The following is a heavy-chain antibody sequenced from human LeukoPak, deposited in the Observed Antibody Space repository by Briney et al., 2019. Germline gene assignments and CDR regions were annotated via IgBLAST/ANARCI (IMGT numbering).Heavy chain of an antibody. Sequence: GGSLRLSCAASGFTFSSYSMNWVRQASGKGLEWVSSISSSSSYIYYADSVKGRFTISRDNAKNSLYLQMNSLRAEDTAVYYCARVDWSVVPAAITPLYFDYWGQGTLVTVSS. D-gene: IGHD2-2*02. CDR1: GFTFSSYS. CDR3: ARVDWSVVPAAITPLYFDY. J-gene: IGHJ4*02. CDR2: ISSSSSYI. V-gene: IGHV3-21*01.